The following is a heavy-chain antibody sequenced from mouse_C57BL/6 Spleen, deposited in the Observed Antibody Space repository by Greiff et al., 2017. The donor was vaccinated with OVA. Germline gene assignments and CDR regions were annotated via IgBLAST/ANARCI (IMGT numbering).Heavy chain of an antibody. CDR2: IDPSDSYT. D-gene: IGHD2-5*01. CDR1: GYTFTSYW. V-gene: IGHV1-50*01. CDR3: ASYSNYPAWFAY. J-gene: IGHJ3*01. Sequence: QVQLQQPGAELVKPGASVKLSCKASGYTFTSYWMQRVKQRPGQGLEWIGEIDPSDSYTNYNQKFKGKATLTVDTSSSTAYMQLSSLTSEDSAVYYCASYSNYPAWFAYWGQGTLVTVSA.